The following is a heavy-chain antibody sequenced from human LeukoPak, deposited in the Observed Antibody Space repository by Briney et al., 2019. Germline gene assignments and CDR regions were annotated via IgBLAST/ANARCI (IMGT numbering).Heavy chain of an antibody. D-gene: IGHD4-17*01. CDR2: IRSKAYGGTT. J-gene: IGHJ4*02. CDR3: TRDEGTVTTAY. CDR1: GFTFGDYA. V-gene: IGHV3-49*04. Sequence: PGGSLRLSCTASGFTFGDYAMSWVRQAPGKGLEWVGFIRSKAYGGTTECAASVKGRFTVSRDDSKSIAYLQMNSLKTEDTAVYYCTRDEGTVTTAYWGQGTLVTVSS.